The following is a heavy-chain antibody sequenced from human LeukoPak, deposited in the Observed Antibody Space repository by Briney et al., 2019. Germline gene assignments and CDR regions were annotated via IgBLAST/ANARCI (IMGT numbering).Heavy chain of an antibody. V-gene: IGHV4-39*01. CDR1: GDSLNSGSSH. J-gene: IGHJ5*02. CDR3: ARHYGP. CDR2: VYDTTTN. D-gene: IGHD3-10*01. Sequence: PSETLSLTCTVSGDSLNSGSSHWTWIRQPPGKGLEWLGTVYDTTTNYYNPSLKSRVTISVDTSKNQFSLKLNSVTAADTAVYYCARHYGPWGQGTLVTVSS.